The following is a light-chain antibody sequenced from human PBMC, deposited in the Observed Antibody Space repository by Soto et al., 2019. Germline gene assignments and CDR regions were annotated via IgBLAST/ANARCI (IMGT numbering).Light chain of an antibody. Sequence: EIVLTQSPATLSLSPGETASLSCRASQPVSTFLDWYQKKPGQSPSLLLYDASNRATGVPDRFSGSGSGTDFTFTNSSLEPEDFTVYYCHQCDTWHTFSGGTKVEIK. J-gene: IGKJ4*01. CDR3: HQCDTWHT. V-gene: IGKV3-11*01. CDR1: QPVSTF. CDR2: DAS.